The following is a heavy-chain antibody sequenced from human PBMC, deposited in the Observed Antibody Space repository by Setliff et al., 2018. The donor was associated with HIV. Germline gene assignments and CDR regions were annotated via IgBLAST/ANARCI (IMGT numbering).Heavy chain of an antibody. J-gene: IGHJ4*02. CDR2: IYPKSGDT. CDR3: ARDTNLIYDSSGYYPYTFDY. D-gene: IGHD3-22*01. CDR1: GYTFTDYY. V-gene: IGHV1-2*02. Sequence: ASVKVSCKASGYTFTDYYMHWMRQAPGRGLEWMGWIYPKSGDTNYEQKFQGRVTMSTDTSTSTAYMELRSLRSDDTAVYYCARDTNLIYDSSGYYPYTFDYWGQGTLVTVSS.